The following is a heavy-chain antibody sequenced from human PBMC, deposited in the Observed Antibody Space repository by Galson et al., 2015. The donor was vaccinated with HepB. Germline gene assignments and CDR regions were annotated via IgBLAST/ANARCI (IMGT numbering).Heavy chain of an antibody. D-gene: IGHD6-13*01. CDR3: ARARYSSSWVSEYFQH. CDR2: INHSGST. V-gene: IGHV4-34*01. Sequence: LSLTCAVYGGSFSGYYWSWIRQPPGKGLEWIGEINHSGSTNYNPSLKSRVTISVDTSKNQFSLKLSSVTAADTAVYYCARARYSSSWVSEYFQHWGQGTLVTVSS. J-gene: IGHJ1*01. CDR1: GGSFSGYY.